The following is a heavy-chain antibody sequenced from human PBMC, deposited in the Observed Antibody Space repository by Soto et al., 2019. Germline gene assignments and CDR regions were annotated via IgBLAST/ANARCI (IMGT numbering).Heavy chain of an antibody. CDR3: AKMGISTPYAFDI. J-gene: IGHJ3*02. V-gene: IGHV3-23*01. Sequence: EVQLLESGGGLVQPGGSLRLSCAASGFTFSSYAMSWVRQAPGKGLEWASAISGSGGSTYYADSVKGRLTISRDNSKNTLYLQMNSLRAEDTAVYYCAKMGISTPYAFDIWGQGTMVTVSS. D-gene: IGHD1-20*01. CDR2: ISGSGGST. CDR1: GFTFSSYA.